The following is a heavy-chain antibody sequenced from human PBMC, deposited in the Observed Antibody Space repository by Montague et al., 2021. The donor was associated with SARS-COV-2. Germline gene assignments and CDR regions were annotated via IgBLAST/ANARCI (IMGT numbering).Heavy chain of an antibody. V-gene: IGHV4-34*01. CDR3: ARDRGRYFDPGSYNWLDS. CDR2: INHRGST. J-gene: IGHJ5*01. D-gene: IGHD3-10*01. Sequence: SETLSLTCAVYGGSFSAHSWSWIRQSPGKGLEWIGEINHRGSTTYMSSLKSRVTISVDTSKNQFSLNLKSVTAADTAVYYCARDRGRYFDPGSYNWLDSWGQGTLVTVSS. CDR1: GGSFSAHS.